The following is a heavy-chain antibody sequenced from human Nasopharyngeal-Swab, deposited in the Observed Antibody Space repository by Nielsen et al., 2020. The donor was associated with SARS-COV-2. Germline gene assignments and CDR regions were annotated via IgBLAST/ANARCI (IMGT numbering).Heavy chain of an antibody. CDR1: GSTFGDYG. J-gene: IGHJ4*02. Sequence: GESLKISCAASGSTFGDYGMSWVRQDPGKGLQWVSGINRNGGSSGYADSVKGRFTISRDNARNSLYLQMNSLHAEDTALYYCARGFNNGPFDNWGQGTLVTVSS. D-gene: IGHD1/OR15-1a*01. CDR2: INRNGGSS. V-gene: IGHV3-20*04. CDR3: ARGFNNGPFDN.